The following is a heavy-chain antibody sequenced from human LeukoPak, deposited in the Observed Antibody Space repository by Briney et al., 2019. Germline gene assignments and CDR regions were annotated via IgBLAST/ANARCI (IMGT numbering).Heavy chain of an antibody. D-gene: IGHD6-13*01. J-gene: IGHJ6*03. CDR3: ARDRQSSSWFYYYYYYYMDV. V-gene: IGHV3-23*01. CDR1: GFTFSSFA. CDR2: VSTSGVGT. Sequence: GGSLRLSCAASGFTFSSFAMSWIRQAPGKGLEWVSSVSTSGVGTYYADSVRGRFTISRDNAKNSLYLQMNSLRAEDTAVYYCARDRQSSSWFYYYYYYYMDVWGKGTTVTVSS.